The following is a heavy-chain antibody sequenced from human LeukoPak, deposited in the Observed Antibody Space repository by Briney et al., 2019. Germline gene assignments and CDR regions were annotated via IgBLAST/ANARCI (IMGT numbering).Heavy chain of an antibody. V-gene: IGHV3-30*02. CDR3: AKELFDAFDI. D-gene: IGHD2-21*01. J-gene: IGHJ3*02. CDR2: IQSDGSNK. CDR1: GFIFSGYG. Sequence: PGGSLRLSCAPSGFIFSGYGMHWVRQAPGKGLEWVTFIQSDGSNKYYTDSVKGRFTISRDTSKNTLYLQMNRLRTEDTAVYYCAKELFDAFDIWGQGTMVTVSS.